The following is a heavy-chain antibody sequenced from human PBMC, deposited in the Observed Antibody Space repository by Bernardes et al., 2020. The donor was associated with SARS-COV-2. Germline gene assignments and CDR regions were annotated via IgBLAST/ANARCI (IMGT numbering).Heavy chain of an antibody. V-gene: IGHV4-59*01. CDR3: ARVPARPSYYYYYGMDV. CDR2: IYYSGST. D-gene: IGHD6-6*01. Sequence: SETLSLTCTVSGGSISSYYWSWIRQPPGKGLEWIGYIYYSGSTNYNPSLKSRVTISVDTSKNQFSLKLSSVTAADTAVYYCARVPARPSYYYYYGMDVWGQGTTVTVSS. J-gene: IGHJ6*02. CDR1: GGSISSYY.